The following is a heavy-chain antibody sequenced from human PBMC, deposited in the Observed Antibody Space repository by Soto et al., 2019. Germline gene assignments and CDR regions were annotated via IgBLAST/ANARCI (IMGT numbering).Heavy chain of an antibody. V-gene: IGHV4-61*01. CDR1: GGSVSSTSHY. CDR3: ARTDRYQLSSFSDY. D-gene: IGHD2-2*01. J-gene: IGHJ4*02. CDR2: IYYTGST. Sequence: QVQLQESGPGLVKPSETLSLTCTVSGGSVSSTSHYWSWIRQPPGKGLEWIGYIYYTGSTTYNPPLKSRVTISVDTSKNQFSLKLNSVTAADTAVYYCARTDRYQLSSFSDYWGQGTLVTVSS.